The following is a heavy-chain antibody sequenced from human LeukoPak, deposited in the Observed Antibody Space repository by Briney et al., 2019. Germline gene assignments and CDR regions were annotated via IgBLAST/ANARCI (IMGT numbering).Heavy chain of an antibody. D-gene: IGHD4-17*01. CDR2: IYPGDSDT. CDR3: ARQATTVTTGGY. J-gene: IGHJ4*02. Sequence: GESLKISFKGSGYIFTNYWIGWVRQMPGYGLEWMGTIYPGDSDTRYSPSFQGQVTISIDKSISTAYLQWSSLKASDTAMYYCARQATTVTTGGYWGQGTQVTVSS. CDR1: GYIFTNYW. V-gene: IGHV5-51*01.